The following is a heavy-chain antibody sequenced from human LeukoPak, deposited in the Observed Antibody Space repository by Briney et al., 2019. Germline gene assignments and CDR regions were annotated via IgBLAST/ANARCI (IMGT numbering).Heavy chain of an antibody. J-gene: IGHJ4*02. Sequence: PSETLSLTCAVYGGSFSGYYWTWIRQPPGKGLEWIGEINHSGSTNYNSSLKSRVTISVDTSRNQFSLKLSSVTAADTAVYYCARPNHKDHCSSTSCYRYFDYWGQGTLVTVSS. V-gene: IGHV4-34*01. D-gene: IGHD2-2*02. CDR2: INHSGST. CDR1: GGSFSGYY. CDR3: ARPNHKDHCSSTSCYRYFDY.